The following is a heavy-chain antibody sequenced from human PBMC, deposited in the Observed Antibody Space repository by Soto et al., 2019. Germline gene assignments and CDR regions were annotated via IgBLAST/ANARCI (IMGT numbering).Heavy chain of an antibody. Sequence: LSLTCTVTCGSMTSGDQYWTWIRHRPGEGLEWFGYINHRGSLYYNPSLKSRVSMSVDTSKNQFSLNLSSVTAADTAVYYCAGELPQRQGRNMDVWGQGTTVTVSS. D-gene: IGHD1-1*01. J-gene: IGHJ6*02. CDR1: CGSMTSGDQY. V-gene: IGHV4-31*03. CDR3: AGELPQRQGRNMDV. CDR2: INHRGSL.